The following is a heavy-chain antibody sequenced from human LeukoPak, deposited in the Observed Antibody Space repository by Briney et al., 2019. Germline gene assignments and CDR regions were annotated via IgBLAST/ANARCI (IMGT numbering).Heavy chain of an antibody. CDR3: AKEGRDIVVVQAAILYCYYYYMDV. Sequence: GGSLRLSCAASGFTFSSHGMHWVRQAPGKWRGWVASIRYDVSNKYHADSVTGRFTISRDNSTNTLYLQTNSLRAEVTAVYDWAKEGRDIVVVQAAILYCYYYYMDVCGRGGTVGVSS. CDR2: IRYDVSNK. J-gene: IGHJ6*03. CDR1: GFTFSSHG. V-gene: IGHV3-30*02. D-gene: IGHD2-2*02.